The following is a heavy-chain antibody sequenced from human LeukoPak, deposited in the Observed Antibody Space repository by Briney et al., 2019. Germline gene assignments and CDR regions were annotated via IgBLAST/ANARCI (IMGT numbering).Heavy chain of an antibody. CDR1: GGSISSGGYY. D-gene: IGHD3-10*01. Sequence: SQTLSLTCTVSGGSISSGGYYWSWIRQHPGKGLEWIGYIYYSGSTDYNPSLKSRVTISVDMSKNQLSLKLNSVTAADTAVYFCAREQSLSSRSYRPIDYWGQGILVTVSS. J-gene: IGHJ4*02. V-gene: IGHV4-31*03. CDR3: AREQSLSSRSYRPIDY. CDR2: IYYSGST.